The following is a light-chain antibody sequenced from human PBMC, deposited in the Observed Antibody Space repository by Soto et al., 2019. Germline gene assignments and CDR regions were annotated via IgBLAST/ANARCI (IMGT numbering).Light chain of an antibody. CDR1: QSISTY. CDR2: AAS. J-gene: IGKJ3*01. Sequence: DIQMTQSPSSLSAFVGDRVTITCRASQSISTYLNWYQQRPGKAPKLLIYAASSLQSGVPSRFSGSGSGTDFILTTNSLQPEDFATYYCQQSHSNPLTFGPGTKVDVK. CDR3: QQSHSNPLT. V-gene: IGKV1-39*01.